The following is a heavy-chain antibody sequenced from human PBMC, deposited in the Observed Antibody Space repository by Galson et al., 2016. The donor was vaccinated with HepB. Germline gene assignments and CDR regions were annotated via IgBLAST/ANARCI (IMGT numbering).Heavy chain of an antibody. Sequence: SVKVSCKASGYTFTSYRINWVRQAPGQGLEWMGWISGYNGNTEYAQKHQGRVTMTTDTPTSTAYMELRSLRTEDAAVYYCARGVKGGGSAPYHFDYWGQGTLVTVSS. CDR3: ARGVKGGGSAPYHFDY. CDR2: ISGYNGNT. V-gene: IGHV1-18*01. J-gene: IGHJ4*02. CDR1: GYTFTSYR. D-gene: IGHD2-15*01.